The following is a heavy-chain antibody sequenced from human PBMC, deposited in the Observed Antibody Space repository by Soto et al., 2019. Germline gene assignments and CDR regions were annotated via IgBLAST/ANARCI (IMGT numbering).Heavy chain of an antibody. CDR3: AQSSPSSGYSGRIDA. Sequence: QVHLVESGGGVVQPGRSLRLSCAASGFTFSSYGMHWVRQAPGKGLEWVAVMSHDGSDKYYSDSVKGRCTISRDNSKNTLYLQMNSLRADDTAVYYCAQSSPSSGYSGRIDAWGQGTLVTVSS. J-gene: IGHJ5*02. D-gene: IGHD3-22*01. CDR1: GFTFSSYG. CDR2: MSHDGSDK. V-gene: IGHV3-30*18.